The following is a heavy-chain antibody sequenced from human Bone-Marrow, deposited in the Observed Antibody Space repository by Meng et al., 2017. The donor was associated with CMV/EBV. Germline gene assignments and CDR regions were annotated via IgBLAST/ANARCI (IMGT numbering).Heavy chain of an antibody. D-gene: IGHD3-3*01. CDR3: ARDPKNNFGVVIIPPPPYFDY. CDR2: ISYDGSNK. V-gene: IGHV3-30*04. Sequence: GESLKISCAASGFTFSSYAMHWVRQAPGKGLEWVAVISYDGSNKYYADSVKGRFTISRDNSKNTLYLQMNSLRAEDTALYYCARDPKNNFGVVIIPPPPYFDYWGQGTLVTVSS. CDR1: GFTFSSYA. J-gene: IGHJ4*02.